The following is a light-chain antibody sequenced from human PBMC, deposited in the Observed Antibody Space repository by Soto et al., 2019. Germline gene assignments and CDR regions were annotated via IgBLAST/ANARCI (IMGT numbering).Light chain of an antibody. V-gene: IGKV3-20*01. CDR3: HQYGSSQT. Sequence: EIVLTQSPGTLSLSPGERATLSCRASQSVSSNLAWYQQKPGQAPRLLIYGASTRATGIPDRFSGSGSGTDFTLTISRLEPEDFAVYYCHQYGSSQTFGQGTKVDIK. CDR2: GAS. J-gene: IGKJ1*01. CDR1: QSVSSN.